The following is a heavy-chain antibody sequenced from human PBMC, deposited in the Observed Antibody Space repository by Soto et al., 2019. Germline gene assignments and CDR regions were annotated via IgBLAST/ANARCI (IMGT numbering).Heavy chain of an antibody. CDR3: ARESEDLTSNFDY. V-gene: IGHV3-21*06. Sequence: GGSLRLSCAVSGFTFTRYSMNWVRQAPGKGLEWVSSISSTTNYIYYGDSMKGRFTISRDNAKNSLYLEMNSLRAEDTAVYYCARESEDLTSNFDYWGQGTLVTVSS. J-gene: IGHJ4*02. CDR1: GFTFTRYS. CDR2: ISSTTNYI.